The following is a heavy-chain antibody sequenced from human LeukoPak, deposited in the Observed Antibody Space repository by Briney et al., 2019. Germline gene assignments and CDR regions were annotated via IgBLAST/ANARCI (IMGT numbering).Heavy chain of an antibody. D-gene: IGHD3-9*01. CDR2: IYYSGST. CDR3: ARFDGFVRTFDY. J-gene: IGHJ4*02. Sequence: SETLSLTCTVSGGSISSYYWSWIRQPPGKGLEWIGYIYYSGSTNYNPSLKSRVTISVDTSKNQFSLKLSSVTAADTAVYYCARFDGFVRTFDYWGQGTLVTVSS. V-gene: IGHV4-59*12. CDR1: GGSISSYY.